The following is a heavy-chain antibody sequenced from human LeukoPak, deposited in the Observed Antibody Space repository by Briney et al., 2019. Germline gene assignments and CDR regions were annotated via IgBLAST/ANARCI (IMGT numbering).Heavy chain of an antibody. V-gene: IGHV4-34*01. Sequence: SETLSLTCAVYGGSFSGYYWSWIRQPPGKGLEWIGEINHSGSTNYNPSLKSRVTISVDTSKNQFSLKLSSVTAADTAVYYCARGGYWWAARLSWFDPWGQGTLVTVSS. CDR3: ARGGYWWAARLSWFDP. J-gene: IGHJ5*02. CDR2: INHSGST. CDR1: GGSFSGYY. D-gene: IGHD6-6*01.